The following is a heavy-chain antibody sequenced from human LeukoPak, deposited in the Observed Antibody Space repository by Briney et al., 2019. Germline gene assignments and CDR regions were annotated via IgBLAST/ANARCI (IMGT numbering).Heavy chain of an antibody. CDR3: APEGGRLGELSLGFDY. CDR1: GFTFRSYW. Sequence: GGSLRLSXAASGFTFRSYWMSWIRQAPGKGLEWVANIKQDGSEKYYVDSVKGRFTISRDNAKNSLYMQMNSLRAEDTAVYYCAPEGGRLGELSLGFDYWGQGTLVTVSS. CDR2: IKQDGSEK. D-gene: IGHD3-16*02. J-gene: IGHJ4*02. V-gene: IGHV3-7*03.